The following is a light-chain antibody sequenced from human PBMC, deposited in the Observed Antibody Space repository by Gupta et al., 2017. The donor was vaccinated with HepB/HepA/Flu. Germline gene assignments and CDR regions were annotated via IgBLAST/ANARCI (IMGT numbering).Light chain of an antibody. CDR2: GAS. CDR3: HQYDSTPFT. V-gene: IGKV3-20*01. CDR1: QSLSNGF. Sequence: EIVLTQSPGTLSLSPGERATFSCRASQSLSNGFLAWYQQKPGQAPRLLIYGASNRASGTPDRFSGSGSGTDFILTINRLEPEDFAVYSCHQYDSTPFTFGGGTKVEFK. J-gene: IGKJ4*01.